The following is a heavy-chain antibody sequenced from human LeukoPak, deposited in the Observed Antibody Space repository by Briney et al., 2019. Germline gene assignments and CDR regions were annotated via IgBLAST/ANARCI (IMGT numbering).Heavy chain of an antibody. CDR2: ISDTGGRT. D-gene: IGHD3-10*01. CDR1: GITLSNYG. CDR3: AKSPSGTSRPLDS. Sequence: GGSLRLSCAVSGITLSNYGMTWVRQAPGKGLEWVAGISDTGGRTNYADSVKGRFTISRDNSKNTLYLQMNSLRAEDTAVYYCAKSPSGTSRPLDSWGQGTLVTVSS. J-gene: IGHJ4*02. V-gene: IGHV3-23*01.